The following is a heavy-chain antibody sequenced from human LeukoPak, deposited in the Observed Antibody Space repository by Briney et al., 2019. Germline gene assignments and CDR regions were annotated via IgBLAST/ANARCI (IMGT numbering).Heavy chain of an antibody. V-gene: IGHV1-24*01. J-gene: IGHJ4*02. CDR2: FDPEDGET. CDR3: ASAYSSSWSFDY. D-gene: IGHD6-13*01. CDR1: GYTLTELS. Sequence: ASVKVSCKVSGYTLTELSMHWVRQAPGKGLEWMGGFDPEDGETIYAQKFQGRVTMTEDTSTDTAYMELSSLRSEDTAVYYCASAYSSSWSFDYWGQGTLATVSS.